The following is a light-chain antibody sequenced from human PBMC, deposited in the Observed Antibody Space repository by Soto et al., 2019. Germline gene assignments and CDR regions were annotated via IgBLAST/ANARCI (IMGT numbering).Light chain of an antibody. Sequence: QPVLTQSPSASASLGASVKLTCTLTSGHSSFAIAWLQQQPEKGPRYLMMLKGDGSHSRGDGIPDRFSGSSSGAERYLTISSLQPEDEAHYYCQTWATGIRVFGGGTKLTVL. CDR2: LKGDGSH. J-gene: IGLJ3*02. CDR3: QTWATGIRV. CDR1: SGHSSFA. V-gene: IGLV4-69*01.